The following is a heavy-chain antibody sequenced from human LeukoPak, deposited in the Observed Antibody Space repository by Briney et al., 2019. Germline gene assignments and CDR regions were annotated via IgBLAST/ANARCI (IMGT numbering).Heavy chain of an antibody. D-gene: IGHD3-10*01. CDR1: GFTFSSYW. Sequence: GGSLRLSCAASGFTFSSYWMHWVRQAPGKGLVWVSRINSDGSSTSYADSVKGRFTISRDNAKNTLYLQMNSLRAEDTAVYYCARHGSGKREAFDIWGQGTMVTVSS. V-gene: IGHV3-74*01. CDR3: ARHGSGKREAFDI. CDR2: INSDGSST. J-gene: IGHJ3*02.